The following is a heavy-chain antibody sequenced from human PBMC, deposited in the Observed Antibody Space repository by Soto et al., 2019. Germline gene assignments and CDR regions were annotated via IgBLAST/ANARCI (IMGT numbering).Heavy chain of an antibody. V-gene: IGHV5-10-1*01. D-gene: IGHD3-10*01. CDR3: ARHYGSGSNWFDP. J-gene: IGHJ5*02. CDR2: IDPSDSYT. CDR1: GYSFKTYW. Sequence: EVQLVQSGAEVKKPGESLRISCKGSGYSFKTYWISWVRQMPGQGLEWMGRIDPSDSYTNYSPSFQGHVTFSADKSTSTAYLQWSSLKVSDTAMYYCARHYGSGSNWFDPWGPGTLVTVSS.